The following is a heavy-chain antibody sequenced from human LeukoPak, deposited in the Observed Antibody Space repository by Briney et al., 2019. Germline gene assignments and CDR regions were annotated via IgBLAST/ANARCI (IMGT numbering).Heavy chain of an antibody. J-gene: IGHJ4*02. CDR2: INPNSGGT. V-gene: IGHV1-2*02. D-gene: IGHD6-19*01. Sequence: GASVKVSCKASGYTFTGYYMHWVRQAPGQGLEWMGWINPNSGGTNYAQKFQGRVIMTRDTSISTAYMELSRLRSDDTAVYYCARVESGYSSGWPPSFDYWGQGTLVTVSS. CDR3: ARVESGYSSGWPPSFDY. CDR1: GYTFTGYY.